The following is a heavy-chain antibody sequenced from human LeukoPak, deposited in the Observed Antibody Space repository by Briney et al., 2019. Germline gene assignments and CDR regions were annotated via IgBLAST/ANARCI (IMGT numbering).Heavy chain of an antibody. Sequence: SETLSLTCTVSGGSISSSSYYWGWIRQPPGKGLEWIGSIYYSGSTYYNPSLKSRVTISVDTSKNQFSLKLSSVTAADTAVYYCARDDSSGYYYDYWGQGTLVTVSS. CDR1: GGSISSSSYY. D-gene: IGHD3-22*01. CDR3: ARDDSSGYYYDY. CDR2: IYYSGST. J-gene: IGHJ4*02. V-gene: IGHV4-39*07.